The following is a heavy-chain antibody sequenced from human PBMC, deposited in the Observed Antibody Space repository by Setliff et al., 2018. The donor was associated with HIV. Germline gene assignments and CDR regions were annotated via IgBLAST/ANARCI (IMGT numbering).Heavy chain of an antibody. CDR3: ARGRGRITMLQGVTTFEYYMDV. CDR2: INHSGST. CDR1: GGSFNGYY. V-gene: IGHV4-34*01. J-gene: IGHJ6*03. Sequence: SETLSLTCAVYGGSFNGYYWSWIRQPPGKGLEWIGEINHSGSTNYNPSLKSRVTISLDTSKNQFSLKLNSVTAADTAVYYCARGRGRITMLQGVTTFEYYMDVWDKGTTVTV. D-gene: IGHD3-10*01.